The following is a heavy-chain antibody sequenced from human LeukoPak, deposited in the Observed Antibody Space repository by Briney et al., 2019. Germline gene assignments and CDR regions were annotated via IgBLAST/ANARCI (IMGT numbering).Heavy chain of an antibody. CDR1: GFTFSSYW. J-gene: IGHJ4*02. D-gene: IGHD3-22*01. V-gene: IGHV3-74*01. CDR3: ARYYYDSSGYYPTEGFDY. CDR2: INSDGSST. Sequence: GGSLRLSCADSGFTFSSYWMHWVRQAPGKGLVWVSRINSDGSSTSYEDSVKGRFTISRDNAKNTLYLQMNSLRAEDTAVYYCARYYYDSSGYYPTEGFDYWGQGTLVTVSS.